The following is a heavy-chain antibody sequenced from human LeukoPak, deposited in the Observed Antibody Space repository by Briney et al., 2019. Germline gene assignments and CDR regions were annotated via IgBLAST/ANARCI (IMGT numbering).Heavy chain of an antibody. CDR1: GGSISSDS. J-gene: IGHJ3*02. V-gene: IGHV4-30-2*01. CDR2: IYPRGST. Sequence: PSETLSLTCAVSGGSISSDSWSWIRQPPGKGLEWIGYIYPRGSTYYNPSLKSRVILSLDKSANQFSLKLSSVTVADTAVYYCARLTGYCSSTSCYNEAFDIWGQGTMVTVSS. D-gene: IGHD2-2*02. CDR3: ARLTGYCSSTSCYNEAFDI.